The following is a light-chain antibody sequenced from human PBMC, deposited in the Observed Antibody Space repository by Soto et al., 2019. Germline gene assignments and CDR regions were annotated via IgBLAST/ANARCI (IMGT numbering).Light chain of an antibody. V-gene: IGKV3-15*01. Sequence: EIVMRQSPATLSVSPGERATLSCTASQSVSSSVAWYQQKRGQAPRLLIYGASTRATGIPARFSGSGPGTEFTLTISTLQSEDFAVYYCQQYNNWPPMYTFGQGTRLEIK. J-gene: IGKJ5*01. CDR2: GAS. CDR3: QQYNNWPPMYT. CDR1: QSVSSS.